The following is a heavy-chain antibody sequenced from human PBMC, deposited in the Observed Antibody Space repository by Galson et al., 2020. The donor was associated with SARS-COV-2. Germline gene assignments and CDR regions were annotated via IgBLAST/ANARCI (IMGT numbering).Heavy chain of an antibody. D-gene: IGHD6-19*01. CDR1: GYTFRSYG. CDR2: ISGYTGNT. Sequence: ASVKVSCKASGYTFRSYGISWVRQAPGQGLEWMGWISGYTGNTNYAQKVPGRITVTTDTSTSTVHLELRSLRSDDTAVYYCARVTYSTGYSYYFDSWGQGTLVTVS. V-gene: IGHV1-18*01. J-gene: IGHJ4*02. CDR3: ARVTYSTGYSYYFDS.